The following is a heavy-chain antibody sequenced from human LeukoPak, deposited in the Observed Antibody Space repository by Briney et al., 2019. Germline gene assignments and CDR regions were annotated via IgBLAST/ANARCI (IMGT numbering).Heavy chain of an antibody. Sequence: SVKVSCKASGFTFTSSVMQWVRQARGQRLEWIGWIVVGSGNTNYAQKFRERVSITRDMSTSTANMELSSLRSEDTAVYYCAAGAHYSSSFYWGQGTLVTVSS. V-gene: IGHV1-58*02. D-gene: IGHD6-13*01. CDR1: GFTFTSSV. J-gene: IGHJ4*02. CDR3: AAGAHYSSSFY. CDR2: IVVGSGNT.